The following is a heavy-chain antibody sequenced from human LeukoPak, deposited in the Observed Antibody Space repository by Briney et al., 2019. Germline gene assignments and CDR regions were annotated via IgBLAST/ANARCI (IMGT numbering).Heavy chain of an antibody. V-gene: IGHV6-1*01. CDR3: ARGYLKPGFDH. J-gene: IGHJ5*02. D-gene: IGHD2-2*02. CDR1: GDSVSSNSVA. Sequence: SRTLSLTCAISGDSVSSNSVAWNWIRQSPSRGLEWLGRTYYTSKWSSDYAVSVKSRITITPDTSKNQFSLQLASVSPEDTAVYYCARGYLKPGFDHWGQGSLVTVSS. CDR2: TYYTSKWSS.